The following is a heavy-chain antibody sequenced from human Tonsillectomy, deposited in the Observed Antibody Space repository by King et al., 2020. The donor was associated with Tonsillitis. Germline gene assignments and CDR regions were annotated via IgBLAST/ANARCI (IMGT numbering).Heavy chain of an antibody. J-gene: IGHJ6*02. CDR1: GGSISSYY. D-gene: IGHD5-12*01. V-gene: IGHV4-59*08. CDR2: IYYSGST. CDR3: ARAPYSDQLYYGMDV. Sequence: VQLQESGPGLVKPSETLSLTCTVSGGSISSYYWSWIRQPPGKGLEWIGNIYYSGSTNYNPSLKSRVTISVDTSKNQFSLKLSSVTAADTAVYYCARAPYSDQLYYGMDVWGQGTTVTVSS.